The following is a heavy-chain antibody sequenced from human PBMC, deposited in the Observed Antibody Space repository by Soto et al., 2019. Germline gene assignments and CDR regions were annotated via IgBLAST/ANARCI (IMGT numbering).Heavy chain of an antibody. D-gene: IGHD3-9*01. J-gene: IGHJ4*02. Sequence: SETLSLTCAVSVYSIISGYYWGWIRQPPGKGLEWIGSIYYTGTTYYNPSLESRVTISVDTPKNQFSLKLRSVTAADTAVYYCARRSNYYQILTAYYSYYFDYWGQGTLVTVSS. CDR1: VYSIISGYY. V-gene: IGHV4-38-2*01. CDR3: ARRSNYYQILTAYYSYYFDY. CDR2: IYYTGTT.